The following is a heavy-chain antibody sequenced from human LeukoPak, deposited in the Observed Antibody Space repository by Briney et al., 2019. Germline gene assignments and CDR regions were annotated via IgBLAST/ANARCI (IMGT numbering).Heavy chain of an antibody. J-gene: IGHJ4*02. Sequence: GSVKVSCKASGYTFIGYYMHSVRQAPGQGLEWMGWIKANSGVTNYAQKFQGRVTMTRDRSISPAYMELSRLRSDDTAVYYCAKDHTIRGFDSWGQGTLVTVSS. D-gene: IGHD3-10*01. CDR3: AKDHTIRGFDS. CDR1: GYTFIGYY. V-gene: IGHV1-2*02. CDR2: IKANSGVT.